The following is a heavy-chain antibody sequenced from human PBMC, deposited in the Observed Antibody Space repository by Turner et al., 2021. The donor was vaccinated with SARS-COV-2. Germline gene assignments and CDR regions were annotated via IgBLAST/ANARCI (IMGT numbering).Heavy chain of an antibody. J-gene: IGHJ4*02. Sequence: QVQLVQSGAEGKTPWASVEVSCKASGYTFTSYAMHWVRQAPGQRLEWRGWINAGNGKTKYSQKFQGRVTITRDTSASTAYMELSSLRSEDTAVYYCARDVGYCSSTSCYTGSHFDYWGQGTLVTVSS. V-gene: IGHV1-3*01. CDR3: ARDVGYCSSTSCYTGSHFDY. D-gene: IGHD2-2*02. CDR1: GYTFTSYA. CDR2: INAGNGKT.